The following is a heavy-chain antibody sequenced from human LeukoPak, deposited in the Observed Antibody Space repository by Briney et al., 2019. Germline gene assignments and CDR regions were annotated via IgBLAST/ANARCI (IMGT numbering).Heavy chain of an antibody. CDR2: INHSGST. CDR3: ARDRNDYCLIY. Sequence: SETLSLTCAVYGGSFSGYYWSWIRQPPGKGLEWIGEINHSGSTNYNPSLKSRVTISVDTPKNQFSLKLSSVTAADTAVYYCARDRNDYCLIYWGEGTLVTVSS. CDR1: GGSFSGYY. D-gene: IGHD1-14*01. V-gene: IGHV4-34*01. J-gene: IGHJ4*02.